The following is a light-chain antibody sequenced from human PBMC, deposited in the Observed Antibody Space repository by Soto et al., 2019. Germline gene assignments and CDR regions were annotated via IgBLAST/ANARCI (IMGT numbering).Light chain of an antibody. CDR2: DIS. J-gene: IGKJ4*01. CDR1: QSVSSN. Sequence: EIVMTQSPATLSVSPGERATLSCRASQSVSSNLAWYQQKPGQAPSRRIYDISAMATGIPTRFSGSGSGTEFTLTISSLQSEDFAVYSCQQYNYWPLTFGGGTKVEIK. V-gene: IGKV3D-15*01. CDR3: QQYNYWPLT.